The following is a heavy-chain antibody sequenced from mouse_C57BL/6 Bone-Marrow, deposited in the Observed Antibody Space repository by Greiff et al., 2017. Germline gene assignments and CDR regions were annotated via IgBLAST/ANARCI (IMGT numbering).Heavy chain of an antibody. CDR3: ARSLYGSSSFAY. CDR2: IYPNNGGN. V-gene: IGHV1-34*01. J-gene: IGHJ3*01. D-gene: IGHD1-1*01. Sequence: EVQGVESGPELVKPGASVKMSCKASGYTFTDYYMHWVKQSHGKSLEWIGYIYPNNGGNGYNQKFKGQATLTVDKSSSTAYMELRSLTSEDSAVYYCARSLYGSSSFAYWGQGTLVTVSA. CDR1: GYTFTDYY.